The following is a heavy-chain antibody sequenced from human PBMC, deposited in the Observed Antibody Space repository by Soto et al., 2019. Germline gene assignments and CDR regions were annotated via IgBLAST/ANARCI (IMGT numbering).Heavy chain of an antibody. Sequence: QGQLLQSGAEVEKPGASVQVSCKASVYTFTRYGISWVRQATGQGLEWMGWISGYNGDTNDAQKVQGRVTMTIDTSTSTAYMELRRLTSDDTAVYYCAKHGPPPYYYYGMDVWGQGTTVTVSS. J-gene: IGHJ6*02. CDR1: VYTFTRYG. CDR3: AKHGPPPYYYYGMDV. V-gene: IGHV1-18*01. CDR2: ISGYNGDT.